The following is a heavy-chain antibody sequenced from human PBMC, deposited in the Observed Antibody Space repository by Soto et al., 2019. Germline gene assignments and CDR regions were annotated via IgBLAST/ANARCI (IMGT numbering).Heavy chain of an antibody. Sequence: SETLSLTCTVSGGSISSYHWSWIRQPPGKELEWIGYIYYSGSTNYNPSLKSRVTISVDTSKNQFSLKLSSVTAADTAVYYCARAVFGSGSFYYYYGMDVWGQGTTVTVSS. V-gene: IGHV4-59*01. CDR1: GGSISSYH. CDR3: ARAVFGSGSFYYYYGMDV. J-gene: IGHJ6*02. CDR2: IYYSGST. D-gene: IGHD3-10*01.